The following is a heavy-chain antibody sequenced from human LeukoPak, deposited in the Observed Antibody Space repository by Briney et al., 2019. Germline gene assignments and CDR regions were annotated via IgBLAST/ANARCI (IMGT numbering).Heavy chain of an antibody. CDR1: GFTFSSYG. V-gene: IGHV3-33*01. Sequence: PGGSLRLSCAASGFTFSSYGMHWVRQAPGKGLQWVAVIWYDGSKKYYADSVKGRFTIARDNAKNTLSLQMNSLRAEDTALYYCARFSGSHGLDVRGQGTTVTVSS. CDR2: IWYDGSKK. CDR3: ARFSGSHGLDV. J-gene: IGHJ6*02. D-gene: IGHD3-10*01.